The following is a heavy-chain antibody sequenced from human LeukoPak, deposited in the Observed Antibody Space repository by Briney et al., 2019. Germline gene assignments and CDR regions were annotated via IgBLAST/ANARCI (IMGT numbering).Heavy chain of an antibody. Sequence: GGSLRLSCTASGFSVSTYPMAWVRQAPGKGLQWVSTITASGTDTFYADSVKGRFTISRDNSKNTLSLQMNSLRAEDTAVYYCARDAGYGYDRFDYWGQGTQVTVSS. CDR2: ITASGTDT. D-gene: IGHD5-18*01. V-gene: IGHV3-23*01. CDR3: ARDAGYGYDRFDY. CDR1: GFSVSTYP. J-gene: IGHJ4*02.